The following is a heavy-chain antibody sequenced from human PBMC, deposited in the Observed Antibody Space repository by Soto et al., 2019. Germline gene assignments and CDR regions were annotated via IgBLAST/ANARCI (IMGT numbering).Heavy chain of an antibody. V-gene: IGHV1-3*01. CDR1: GYTFTAYT. CDR2: INAANDAT. D-gene: IGHD5-12*01. Sequence: QVQFVQSGAEVKKPGASVKVSCKASGYTFTAYTIHWVRQAPGQSLEWMGWINAANDATKYSKKFQGRVTNIRGTSARTAYMDLSSLSSKDTAVYFCARVSFETSGFADYWGQGPLVTVSS. J-gene: IGHJ4*02. CDR3: ARVSFETSGFADY.